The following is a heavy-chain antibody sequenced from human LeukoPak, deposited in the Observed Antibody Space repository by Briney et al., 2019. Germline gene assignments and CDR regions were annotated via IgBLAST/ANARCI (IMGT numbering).Heavy chain of an antibody. V-gene: IGHV3-43*02. CDR1: GFTFDDYA. CDR2: ISGDGGST. J-gene: IGHJ1*01. Sequence: RPGGSMRLSCAASGFTFDDYAMHWVRQAPGKVLEWVSLISGDGGSTYYADSVKGRFTIYRDNSKNSLYLQMNSLRTEDTALYYCAKEPVTSLDAEYFQHWGQGTLVTVSS. CDR3: AKEPVTSLDAEYFQH. D-gene: IGHD4-17*01.